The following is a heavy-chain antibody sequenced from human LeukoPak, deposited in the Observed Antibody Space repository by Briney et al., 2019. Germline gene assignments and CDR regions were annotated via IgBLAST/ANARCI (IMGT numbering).Heavy chain of an antibody. J-gene: IGHJ4*02. CDR3: ARDRDWSFDY. Sequence: GGSLRLSCADSGITFSGNWMSWVRQAPGKGLEWVAHIKPDGSEKYYVDSVRGRFTISRDNAENALYLEMNSLRAEDTAVYYCARDRDWSFDYWGQGTLVTVSS. D-gene: IGHD3/OR15-3a*01. CDR2: IKPDGSEK. V-gene: IGHV3-7*05. CDR1: GITFSGNW.